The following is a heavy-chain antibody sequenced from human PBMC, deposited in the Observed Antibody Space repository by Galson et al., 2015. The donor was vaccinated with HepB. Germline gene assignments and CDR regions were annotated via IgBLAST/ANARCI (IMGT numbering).Heavy chain of an antibody. V-gene: IGHV3-49*03. D-gene: IGHD3-10*01. J-gene: IGHJ6*02. Sequence: SLRLSCAASGFTFGDYAMSWFRQAPGKGLEWVGFIRSKAYGGTTEYAASVKGRFTISRDDSKSIAYLQMNSLKTEDTAVYYCTRDGSGYGSGSYSVKYYYYYGMDVWGQGTTVTVSS. CDR1: GFTFGDYA. CDR3: TRDGSGYGSGSYSVKYYYYYGMDV. CDR2: IRSKAYGGTT.